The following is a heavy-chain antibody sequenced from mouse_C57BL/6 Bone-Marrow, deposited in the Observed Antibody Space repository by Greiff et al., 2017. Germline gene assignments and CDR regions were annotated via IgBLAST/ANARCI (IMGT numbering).Heavy chain of an antibody. V-gene: IGHV1-85*01. CDR1: GYTFTSYD. J-gene: IGHJ2*01. Sequence: VQRVESGPELVKPGASVKLSCKASGYTFTSYDINWVKQRPGQGLEWIGWIYPRDGSTKYNEKFRGKATLTVDTSSSTAYMEIHSLTSADSAVYFCARAIYYCSSFYFDYWGQGTTLTVSS. D-gene: IGHD1-1*01. CDR3: ARAIYYCSSFYFDY. CDR2: IYPRDGST.